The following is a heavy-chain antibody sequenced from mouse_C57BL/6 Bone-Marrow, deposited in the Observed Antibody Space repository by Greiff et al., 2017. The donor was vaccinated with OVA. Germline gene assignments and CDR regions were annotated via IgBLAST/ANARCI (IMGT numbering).Heavy chain of an antibody. CDR2: IRNKANNHAT. D-gene: IGHD3-2*02. Sequence: DVQLQESGGGLVQPGGSMKLSCAASGFTFSDAWMDWVRQSPEKGLEWVAEIRNKANNHATYYAESVKGRFTISREDSKSSVYLQMNSLRAEDTGIYYGTRDSSGYGYFDVWGTGTTVTVSS. J-gene: IGHJ1*03. CDR3: TRDSSGYGYFDV. V-gene: IGHV6-6*01. CDR1: GFTFSDAW.